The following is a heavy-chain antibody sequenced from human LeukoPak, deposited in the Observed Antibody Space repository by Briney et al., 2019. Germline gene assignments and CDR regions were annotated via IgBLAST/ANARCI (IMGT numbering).Heavy chain of an antibody. D-gene: IGHD2-15*01. CDR3: ARDLLGGTWGFDY. V-gene: IGHV4-59*01. Sequence: SETLSLTCTVSGGSISSYYWSWIRQPPGKGLEWIGYIYYSGSTNYNPSLKSRVTISVDTSKNQFSLKLSSVTAADTAVYYCARDLLGGTWGFDYWGQGTLVTVSS. CDR2: IYYSGST. CDR1: GGSISSYY. J-gene: IGHJ4*02.